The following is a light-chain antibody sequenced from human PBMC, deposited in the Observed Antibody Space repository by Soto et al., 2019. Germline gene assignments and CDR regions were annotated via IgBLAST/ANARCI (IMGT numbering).Light chain of an antibody. Sequence: EIVLTQSPGTLSLSPGERASLSCGASQSVSSYLAWYQQKPGQAPRLVIYGASNRATGIPDRVSGSGSVTDFTLTISRLEPEDFAVYYCQQYDSSPYTFGQGTKLEIK. CDR1: QSVSSY. J-gene: IGKJ2*01. V-gene: IGKV3-20*01. CDR3: QQYDSSPYT. CDR2: GAS.